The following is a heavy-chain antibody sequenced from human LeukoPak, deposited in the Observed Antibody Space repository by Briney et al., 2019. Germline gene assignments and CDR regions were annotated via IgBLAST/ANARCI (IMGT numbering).Heavy chain of an antibody. V-gene: IGHV1-2*02. D-gene: IGHD5-12*01. Sequence: ASVKVSCKASGYTFTGYYMHWVRQAPGQGLEWMGWINPNSGGTNYAQKFQGRVTMTRDTSISTAYMELSRLRSDDTAVYYCAREGVATIRDGSGAFDIWGQGTMVTVSS. J-gene: IGHJ3*02. CDR3: AREGVATIRDGSGAFDI. CDR1: GYTFTGYY. CDR2: INPNSGGT.